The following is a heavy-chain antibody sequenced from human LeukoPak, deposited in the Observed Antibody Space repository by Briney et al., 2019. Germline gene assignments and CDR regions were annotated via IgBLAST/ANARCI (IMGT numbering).Heavy chain of an antibody. V-gene: IGHV4-59*01. Sequence: SETLSLTCTVSGGSISHYYWSWIRQPPGKGLEWIGYINYSGSTNYNPSLKSRVTISVDTSKNQFSLRLSSVTAADTAVYYCARRLSSWYAFDYWGQGTLVTVSS. J-gene: IGHJ4*02. D-gene: IGHD6-13*01. CDR2: INYSGST. CDR3: ARRLSSWYAFDY. CDR1: GGSISHYY.